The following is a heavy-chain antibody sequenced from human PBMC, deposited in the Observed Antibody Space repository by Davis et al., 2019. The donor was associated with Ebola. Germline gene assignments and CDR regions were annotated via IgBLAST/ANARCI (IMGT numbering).Heavy chain of an antibody. J-gene: IGHJ4*02. Sequence: GGSLRLSCAASGFTFTNYCMNWVRQAPGKGLEWVAVISYDGSNKYYADSVKGRFTISRDNSKNTLYLQMNSLKAEDTAVYYCAKDGWQQLPLFDYWGQGTLVTVSS. D-gene: IGHD6-13*01. CDR3: AKDGWQQLPLFDY. V-gene: IGHV3-30*18. CDR2: ISYDGSNK. CDR1: GFTFTNYC.